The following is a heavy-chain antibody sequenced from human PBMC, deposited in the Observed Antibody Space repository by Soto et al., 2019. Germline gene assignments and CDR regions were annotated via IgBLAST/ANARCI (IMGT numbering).Heavy chain of an antibody. J-gene: IGHJ6*02. D-gene: IGHD3-16*02. CDR3: AAGPRFGGVIVPYYYYGMDV. CDR1: GFTFTSSA. Sequence: GASVKVSCKASGFTFTSSAVQWVRQARGQRLEWIGWIVVGSGNTNYAQKFQERVTITRDMSTSTAYMELSSLRSEDTAVYYCAAGPRFGGVIVPYYYYGMDVWGQGTTVTVSS. CDR2: IVVGSGNT. V-gene: IGHV1-58*01.